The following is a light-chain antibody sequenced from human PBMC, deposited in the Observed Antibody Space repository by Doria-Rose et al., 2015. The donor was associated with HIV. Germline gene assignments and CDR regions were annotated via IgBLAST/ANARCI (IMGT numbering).Light chain of an antibody. J-gene: IGLJ2*01. CDR3: QSYDSSLSGSVV. Sequence: QSVVTQPPSVSGAPGQRVTISCTGSSSNIGADYDVHWDQQLPGTATKLLIYGNSNRPSGVPDRFSGSKSGTSASLAITGLQAEDEADYYCQSYDSSLSGSVVFGGGTKLTVL. CDR1: SSNIGADYD. V-gene: IGLV1-40*01. CDR2: GNS.